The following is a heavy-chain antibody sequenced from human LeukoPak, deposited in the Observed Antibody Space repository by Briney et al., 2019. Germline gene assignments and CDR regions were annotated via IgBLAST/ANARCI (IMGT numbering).Heavy chain of an antibody. V-gene: IGHV3-7*04. CDR1: GFTFSTYW. CDR3: ARGDDFSGDY. Sequence: GGSLRLCCAASGFTFSTYWMSWVRQAPGKGLEWVANIHQDGNKKYYVDSVKGRFTISGDNAKNSLYLQMNSLRVEDTAVYYCARGDDFSGDYWGQGTLVTVSS. D-gene: IGHD1-1*01. CDR2: IHQDGNKK. J-gene: IGHJ4*02.